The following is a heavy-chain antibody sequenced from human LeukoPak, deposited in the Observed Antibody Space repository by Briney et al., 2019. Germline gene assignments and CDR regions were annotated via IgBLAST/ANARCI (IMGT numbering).Heavy chain of an antibody. CDR1: GFTFSSYA. V-gene: IGHV3-23*01. D-gene: IGHD7-27*01. CDR2: IRVSGST. Sequence: PGGSLRLSCTTSGFTFSSYALSWVRQAPGKGLEWVSGIRVSGSTYYPDSVTGRFTISRDNSENTLYLRMSGLRAEDTAIYYCAKGTGDTAYYFDFWGQGVLVTVSS. J-gene: IGHJ4*02. CDR3: AKGTGDTAYYFDF.